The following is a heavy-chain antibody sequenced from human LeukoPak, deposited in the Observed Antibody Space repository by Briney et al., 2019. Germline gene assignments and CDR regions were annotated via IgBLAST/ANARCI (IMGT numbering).Heavy chain of an antibody. CDR3: AKRRGLELLYYYYMDI. CDR1: GFTFSSYA. Sequence: GGTLRLSCTASGFTFSSYAMSWVRQAPGKGLEWVSAISGSGGSTYYADSVKGRFTISRDNSKNTLYLQMNSLRAEDTAVYYCAKRRGLELLYYYYMDIWGKGTTVTVSS. CDR2: ISGSGGST. J-gene: IGHJ6*03. D-gene: IGHD1-7*01. V-gene: IGHV3-23*01.